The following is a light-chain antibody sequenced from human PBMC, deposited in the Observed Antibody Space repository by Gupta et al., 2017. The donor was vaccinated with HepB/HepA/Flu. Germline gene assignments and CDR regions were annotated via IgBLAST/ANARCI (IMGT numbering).Light chain of an antibody. CDR2: DVS. CDR3: SSWIETPTIVV. Sequence: SPLTQPASVSGSPIQSITLSCTGTSSDFGDFNHVSWYQQHPAKAPTLLISDVSNRPSGVASSFSGSKYGSTAALTISGLQADEEADYYCSSWIETPTIVVFGGGTKLTVL. V-gene: IGLV2-14*03. J-gene: IGLJ2*01. CDR1: SSDFGDFNH.